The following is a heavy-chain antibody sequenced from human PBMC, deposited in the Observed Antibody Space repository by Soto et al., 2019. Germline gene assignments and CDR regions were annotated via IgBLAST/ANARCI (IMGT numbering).Heavy chain of an antibody. D-gene: IGHD5-12*01. CDR2: IIPIFGTA. V-gene: IGHV1-69*12. Sequence: QVQLVQSGAAVKKPGSSVTVSCKASGGTFSSYTISWVRQAPGQGLEWMGGIIPIFGTANYAQKFQGRVTITADESTSTGYMELSSLRSEDTAVYYCARGNHRGLQLWYFDLWGRGTLVTVSS. J-gene: IGHJ2*01. CDR1: GGTFSSYT. CDR3: ARGNHRGLQLWYFDL.